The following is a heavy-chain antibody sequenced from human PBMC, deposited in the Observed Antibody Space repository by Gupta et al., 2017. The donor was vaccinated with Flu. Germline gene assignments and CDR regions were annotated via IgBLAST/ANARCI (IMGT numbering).Heavy chain of an antibody. V-gene: IGHV3-30*18. CDR3: AKDRSRGTFFYFYGMDV. Sequence: VQPVQPGGGVAQPGLSLGPSCSVSGHSPSNYGVLWVRQAPGKGLEWVAVISHDGSNKYYADSVKGRFTSSRDISKNTLYLRMNSLRPEDTAVYYCAKDRSRGTFFYFYGMDVWGQGTTVTVSS. CDR1: GHSPSNYG. D-gene: IGHD3-16*02. CDR2: ISHDGSNK. J-gene: IGHJ6*02.